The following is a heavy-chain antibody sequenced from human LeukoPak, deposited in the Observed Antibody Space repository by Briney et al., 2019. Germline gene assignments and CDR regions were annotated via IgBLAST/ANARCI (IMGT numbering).Heavy chain of an antibody. CDR2: ISGSGGST. CDR1: GFTFSSYA. CDR3: ARDRPNILGLDP. Sequence: GGSLRLSCAASGFTFSSYAMSWVRQAPGKGLEWVSGISGSGGSTYYADSVKGRFTISRDNAKNSVFLQMSSLRDEDTAVYYCARDRPNILGLDPWGQGTLVTVSS. V-gene: IGHV3-23*01. D-gene: IGHD2/OR15-2a*01. J-gene: IGHJ5*02.